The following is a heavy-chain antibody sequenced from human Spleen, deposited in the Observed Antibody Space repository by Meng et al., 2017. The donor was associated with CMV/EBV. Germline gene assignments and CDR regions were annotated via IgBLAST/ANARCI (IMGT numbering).Heavy chain of an antibody. CDR1: GGSVSSGSYH. D-gene: IGHD1-1*01. CDR3: ARDILERNAFDM. CDR2: LSYIAST. Sequence: SETLSLTCTVSGGSVSSGSYHWSWLRQPPGKGLEWIGYLSYIASTNYNPSLKSRVTISVDTSKNQFSLKRSSVTAADTAVFYCARDILERNAFDMWGQGTMVTV. J-gene: IGHJ3*02. V-gene: IGHV4-61*01.